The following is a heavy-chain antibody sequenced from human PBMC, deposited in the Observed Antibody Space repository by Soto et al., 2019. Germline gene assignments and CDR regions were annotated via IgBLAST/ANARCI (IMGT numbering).Heavy chain of an antibody. CDR3: ARGARGYSYGFDY. V-gene: IGHV3-33*01. Sequence: QVQLVESGGGVVQPGRSLRLSCAASGFTFSSYGMHWVRQAPGKGLEWVAVIWYDGSNKYYADSVKGQFTISRDNSKNTLYLQMNSLRAEDTAVYYCARGARGYSYGFDYWGQGTLVTVSS. CDR1: GFTFSSYG. J-gene: IGHJ4*02. CDR2: IWYDGSNK. D-gene: IGHD5-18*01.